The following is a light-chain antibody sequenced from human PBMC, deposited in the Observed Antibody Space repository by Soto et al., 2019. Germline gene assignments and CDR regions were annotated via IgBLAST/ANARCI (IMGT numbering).Light chain of an antibody. J-gene: IGLJ1*01. Sequence: APTQPASVVGAPGPAVTIFFPGTNRDIGGYKHVSWYQQHPGKAPKLMIYEVSNRPSGVSNRFSGSKSGNTASLTISGLQAEDEADYYCSPYTSSSTIYVFGTGTKVTVL. CDR3: SPYTSSSTIYV. CDR1: NRDIGGYKH. CDR2: EVS. V-gene: IGLV2-14*01.